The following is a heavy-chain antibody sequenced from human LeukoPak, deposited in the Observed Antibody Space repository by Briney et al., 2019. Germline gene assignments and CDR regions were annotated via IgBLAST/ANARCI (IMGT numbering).Heavy chain of an antibody. CDR2: ISGSGGST. J-gene: IGHJ4*02. V-gene: IGHV3-23*01. Sequence: GGSLRLSCGASGFTFRSYAMSWVRQAPGTGLEWVSAISGSGGSTYYADSVKGRLTISRDNSKNTLYLQMKSLRVEDTAVYYCAKQGDFWSGLFDYWGQGTLVTVSS. D-gene: IGHD3-3*01. CDR1: GFTFRSYA. CDR3: AKQGDFWSGLFDY.